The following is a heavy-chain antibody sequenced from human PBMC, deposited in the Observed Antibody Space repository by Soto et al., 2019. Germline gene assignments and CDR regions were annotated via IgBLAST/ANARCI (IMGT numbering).Heavy chain of an antibody. CDR3: AKLSWSGWFDP. J-gene: IGHJ5*02. CDR1: GGSISSYY. D-gene: IGHD2-8*02. CDR2: IYYSGST. Sequence: SETLSLTCTVSGGSISSYYWSWIRQPPGKGLEWIGYIYYSGSTNYNPSLKSRVTISVDTSKNQFSLKLSSVTAADTAVYYCAKLSWSGWFDPWGQGTLVTVSS. V-gene: IGHV4-59*01.